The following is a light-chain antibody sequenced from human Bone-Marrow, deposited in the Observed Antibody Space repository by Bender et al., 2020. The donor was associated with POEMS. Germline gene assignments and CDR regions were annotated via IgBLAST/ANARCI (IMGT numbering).Light chain of an antibody. CDR2: EVI. Sequence: QSALTQPASVSGSPGQSITISCTGTSSDVGAYDYVSWYQQHPGKAPKLIIYEVINRPSGISNRFSGSKSGNTASLTISGLQAEDEADYYCSSYAGSGTLVFGGGTKVTVL. J-gene: IGLJ3*02. CDR3: SSYAGSGTLV. V-gene: IGLV2-14*01. CDR1: SSDVGAYDY.